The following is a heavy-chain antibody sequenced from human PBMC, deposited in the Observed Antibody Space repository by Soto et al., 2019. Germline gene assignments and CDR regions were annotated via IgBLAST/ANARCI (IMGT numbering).Heavy chain of an antibody. J-gene: IGHJ4*02. CDR3: ARGVAVAGHFDY. D-gene: IGHD6-19*01. CDR1: GFTFSSYG. CDR2: IWYVGSNK. V-gene: IGHV3-33*08. Sequence: GGSLRLSCAASGFTFSSYGMHWVRQAPGKGLECVAVIWYVGSNKYYADSVKGRFTISRDNSKNTLYLQMNSLRAEDTAVYYCARGVAVAGHFDYWGQGTLVTVSS.